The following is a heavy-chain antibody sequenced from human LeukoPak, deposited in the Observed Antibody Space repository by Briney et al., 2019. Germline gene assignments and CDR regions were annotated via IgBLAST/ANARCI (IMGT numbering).Heavy chain of an antibody. Sequence: ASVKVSCKASGYTFTGYYMHWVRQAPGQGLEWMGWINPNSGGTNYAQKFQGRVTMTRDTSISTAYMELSRLRSDDTAVYYCARPRKTYYYDSSGYYKDWGQGTLVTVSS. CDR2: INPNSGGT. J-gene: IGHJ4*02. D-gene: IGHD3-22*01. CDR1: GYTFTGYY. CDR3: ARPRKTYYYDSSGYYKD. V-gene: IGHV1-2*02.